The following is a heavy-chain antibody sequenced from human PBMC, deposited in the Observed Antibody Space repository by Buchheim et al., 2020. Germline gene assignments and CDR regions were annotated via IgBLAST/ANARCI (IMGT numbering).Heavy chain of an antibody. J-gene: IGHJ6*02. CDR1: GFDFSNYG. CDR3: AKIGSYDWYHSYYGLDA. V-gene: IGHV3-23*01. Sequence: EVQLLESGGGLVQPGGSLRLSCAASGFDFSNYGMTWVRQAPGKGLEWVAAASGSGGSTYYADSVKGRFTISSEYSKNTMYLHINSLRAEDTAVYYCAKIGSYDWYHSYYGLDAWGQGTT. CDR2: ASGSGGST. D-gene: IGHD1-1*01.